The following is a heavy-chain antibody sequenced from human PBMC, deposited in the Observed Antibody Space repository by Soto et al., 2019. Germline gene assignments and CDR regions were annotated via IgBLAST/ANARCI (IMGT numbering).Heavy chain of an antibody. V-gene: IGHV1-69*13. CDR2: IIPIFGTA. CDR3: ARGPFINWNYYYGMDV. Sequence: SVKVSCKASGGTFSSYAISWVRQAPGQGLEWMGGIIPIFGTANYAQKFQGRVTITADESTSTAYMELSSLRSEDTAVYYCARGPFINWNYYYGMDVWGQGTTVTVSS. CDR1: GGTFSSYA. J-gene: IGHJ6*02. D-gene: IGHD1-20*01.